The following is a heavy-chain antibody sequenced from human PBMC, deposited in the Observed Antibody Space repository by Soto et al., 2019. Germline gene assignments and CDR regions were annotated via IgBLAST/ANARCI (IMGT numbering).Heavy chain of an antibody. V-gene: IGHV4-39*01. CDR3: ARRFAYGSGKYGLDL. Sequence: SETLSLTCTVSGVSISSRSYYWGWIRRPPGKGLEWLGTISYSGTTYYNPSRSSRVTISVDTAKNQLPLKLSSVTAADTAVYYCARRFAYGSGKYGLDLWGPGTTVTVSS. J-gene: IGHJ6*02. CDR1: GVSISSRSYY. CDR2: ISYSGTT. D-gene: IGHD3-10*01.